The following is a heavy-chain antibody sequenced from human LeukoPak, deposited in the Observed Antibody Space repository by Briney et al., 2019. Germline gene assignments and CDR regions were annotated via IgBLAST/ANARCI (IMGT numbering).Heavy chain of an antibody. Sequence: SETLSLTCTVSGASISSYYWSWIRQPPGKGLEWIGYIYYTGSSSYNPSLRSRVTISADTSKNQFSLKLSSVTAADTAVYYCASRKLGNDYWGQGTLVTVSS. V-gene: IGHV4-59*01. CDR3: ASRKLGNDY. D-gene: IGHD7-27*01. CDR1: GASISSYY. J-gene: IGHJ4*01. CDR2: IYYTGSS.